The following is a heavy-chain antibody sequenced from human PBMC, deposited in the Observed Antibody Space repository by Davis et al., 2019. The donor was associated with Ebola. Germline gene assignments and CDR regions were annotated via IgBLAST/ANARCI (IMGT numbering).Heavy chain of an antibody. V-gene: IGHV3-64*01. Sequence: GGSLRLSCAASGFTFSSYAMHWVRQAPGKGLEYVSAISSNGGSTYYANSVKGRFTISRDNSKNTLYLQMGSLRAEDMAVYYCAKSGPYFDPPLIQGYAFDIWGQGTMVTVSS. D-gene: IGHD3-9*01. CDR3: AKSGPYFDPPLIQGYAFDI. CDR1: GFTFSSYA. CDR2: ISSNGGST. J-gene: IGHJ3*02.